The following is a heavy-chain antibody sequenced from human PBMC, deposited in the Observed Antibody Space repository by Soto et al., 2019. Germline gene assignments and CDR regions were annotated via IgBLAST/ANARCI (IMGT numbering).Heavy chain of an antibody. CDR1: GGSISGYY. D-gene: IGHD2-21*01. CDR2: MYNTGST. J-gene: IGHJ4*02. V-gene: IGHV4-59*01. CDR3: ATAARDGGNSVDY. Sequence: SETLSLTCTVSGGSISGYYWSWIRQPPGKGLEWIGCMYNTGSTVYNPSFKSRVTISVDTSKNQFSLKLSSVTAADTAVYYCATAARDGGNSVDYWGQGTLVTVSS.